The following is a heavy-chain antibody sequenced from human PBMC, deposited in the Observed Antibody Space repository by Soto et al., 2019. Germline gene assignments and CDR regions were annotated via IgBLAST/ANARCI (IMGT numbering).Heavy chain of an antibody. CDR2: ISNDGSKI. D-gene: IGHD2-15*01. Sequence: GGSLRLSCVGSGFIFSNFAMHWVRQTPGKGLEWVALISNDGSKIFYTDSVKDRFTISRDNSRSTVYLQMNSLKIEDTAVYYCVRVPTPVPAALDIWGQGTMVTVSS. CDR3: VRVPTPVPAALDI. V-gene: IGHV3-30-3*01. J-gene: IGHJ3*02. CDR1: GFIFSNFA.